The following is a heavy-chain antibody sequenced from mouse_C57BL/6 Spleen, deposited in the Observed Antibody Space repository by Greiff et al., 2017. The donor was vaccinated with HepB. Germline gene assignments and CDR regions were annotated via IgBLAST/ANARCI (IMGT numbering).Heavy chain of an antibody. D-gene: IGHD2-3*01. J-gene: IGHJ3*01. Sequence: QVQLQQSGAELVMPGASVKLSCKASGYTFTSYWMHWVKQRPGQGLEWIGAIDPSDSYTNYNQKFKGKSTLPVDKSSSTAYMQLSSLTSEDSAVYYCARSYDGYYFAYWGQGTLVTVSA. V-gene: IGHV1-69*01. CDR3: ARSYDGYYFAY. CDR2: IDPSDSYT. CDR1: GYTFTSYW.